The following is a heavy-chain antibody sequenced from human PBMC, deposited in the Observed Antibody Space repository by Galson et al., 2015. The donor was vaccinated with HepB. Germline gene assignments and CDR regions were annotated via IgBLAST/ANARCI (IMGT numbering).Heavy chain of an antibody. V-gene: IGHV3-21*01. Sequence: SLRLSCAASGFTFSSYSMNWVRQAPGKGLEWVSSISSSSSYIYYADSVKGRFTISRDNAKNSLYLQMNSLRAEDTAVYYCHCSGGSERSFDYWGQGTLVTVSS. D-gene: IGHD2-15*01. CDR2: ISSSSSYI. J-gene: IGHJ4*02. CDR3: HCSGGSERSFDY. CDR1: GFTFSSYS.